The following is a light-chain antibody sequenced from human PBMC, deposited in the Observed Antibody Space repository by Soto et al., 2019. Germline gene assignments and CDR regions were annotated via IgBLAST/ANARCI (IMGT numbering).Light chain of an antibody. CDR2: GAS. CDR1: QSVTSDY. V-gene: IGKV3-20*01. Sequence: EIVLPQSPGPLSLSPGERSTLSCMGSQSVTSDYLAWYQQKPGQAPRLLIHGASSRATGIPDRFSGSGSGTDFTLTISSLQPEDFATYYCQQSYSTPLTFGQGTKVDIK. J-gene: IGKJ1*01. CDR3: QQSYSTPLT.